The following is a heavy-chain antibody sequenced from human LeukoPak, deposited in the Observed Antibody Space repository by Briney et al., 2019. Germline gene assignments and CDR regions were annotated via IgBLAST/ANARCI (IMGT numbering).Heavy chain of an antibody. CDR2: TYYRSKWYN. J-gene: IGHJ4*02. CDR3: ARGGAYSSGWYMWFDY. Sequence: SQTLALTCAISGDSVSSNSAAWNWIRQSPSRGLEWLGRTYYRSKWYNDFAVSVKSRITINPDTSKNQFSLQLNSVTPEDTAVYYCARGGAYSSGWYMWFDYWCQGTLVTVSS. V-gene: IGHV6-1*01. D-gene: IGHD6-19*01. CDR1: GDSVSSNSAA.